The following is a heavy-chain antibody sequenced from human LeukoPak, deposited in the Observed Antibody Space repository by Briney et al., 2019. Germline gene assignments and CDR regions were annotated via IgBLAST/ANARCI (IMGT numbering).Heavy chain of an antibody. CDR1: GYTFTGYY. CDR2: INPNGGGT. Sequence: ASVKVSCKASGYTFTGYYMHWVRQAPGQGLEWMGRINPNGGGTNYAQKFQGRVTMTRDTSISTAYMELSRLRSDDTAVYYCARDWAHTIFGVVITPPFDPWGQGTLVTVSS. D-gene: IGHD3-3*01. V-gene: IGHV1-2*06. J-gene: IGHJ5*02. CDR3: ARDWAHTIFGVVITPPFDP.